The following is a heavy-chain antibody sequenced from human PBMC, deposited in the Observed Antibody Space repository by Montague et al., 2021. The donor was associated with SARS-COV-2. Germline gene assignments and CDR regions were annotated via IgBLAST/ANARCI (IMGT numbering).Heavy chain of an antibody. Sequence: CAISGDSVCSNTAAWNWIRQSPSGGLEWLGRTNYRSKWNSDYATSVEGRISIDPDTSKNQFFLHLRSVTPEDTGVYYCVRDKESAQADFDDWGQGTLVTVSS. J-gene: IGHJ4*02. CDR2: TNYRSKWNS. CDR1: GDSVCSNTAA. V-gene: IGHV6-1*01. CDR3: VRDKESAQADFDD.